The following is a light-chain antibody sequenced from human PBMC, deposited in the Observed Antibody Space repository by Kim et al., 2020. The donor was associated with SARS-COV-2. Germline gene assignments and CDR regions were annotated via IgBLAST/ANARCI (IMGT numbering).Light chain of an antibody. J-gene: IGLJ3*02. CDR3: NSRDSSGNHWV. CDR2: GKN. V-gene: IGLV3-19*01. CDR1: SLRSYY. Sequence: SSELTQDPAVSVALGQTVRITCQGDSLRSYYASWYQRKPGQAPVLVIYGKNNRPSGIPDRFSGSSSGNTASLTITGAQAEDEADYYCNSRDSSGNHWVFGGGTQLTVL.